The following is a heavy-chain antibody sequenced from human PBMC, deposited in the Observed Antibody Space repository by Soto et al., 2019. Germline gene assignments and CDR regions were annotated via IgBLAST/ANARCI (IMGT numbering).Heavy chain of an antibody. CDR2: IYHSGST. CDR3: ARAGSGRQLDY. D-gene: IGHD3-10*01. J-gene: IGHJ4*02. V-gene: IGHV4-30-2*01. Sequence: SETLSLTCAVSGGSISSGGYSWSWVRQPPGKGLEWIGYIYHSGSTYYNPSLKSRVTISVDRSKNQFSLKLSSVTAADTAVYYCARAGSGRQLDYWVQGTLVTVSS. CDR1: GGSISSGGYS.